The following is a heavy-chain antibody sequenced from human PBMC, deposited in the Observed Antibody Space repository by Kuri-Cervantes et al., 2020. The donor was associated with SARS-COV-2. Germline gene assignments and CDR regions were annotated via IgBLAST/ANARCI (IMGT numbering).Heavy chain of an antibody. CDR3: ARDVTGYSSSWYGYYYYGMDV. V-gene: IGHV3-21*01. CDR1: GFTFSSYS. D-gene: IGHD6-13*01. J-gene: IGHJ6*02. CDR2: ISSSSSYI. Sequence: GESLKISCAASGFTFSSYSMNWVRQAPGKGLERVSSISSSSSYIYYADSVKGRFTISRDNAKNSLYLQMNSLRAEDTAVYYCARDVTGYSSSWYGYYYYGMDVWGQGTTVTVSS.